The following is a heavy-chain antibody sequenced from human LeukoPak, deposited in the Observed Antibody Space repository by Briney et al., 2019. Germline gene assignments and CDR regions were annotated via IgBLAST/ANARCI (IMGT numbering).Heavy chain of an antibody. J-gene: IGHJ4*02. CDR1: GFTFSSYA. Sequence: GGSLRLSCAASGFTFSSYAMSWVRQAPGKGLEWVSAISGSGGSTYYADSVKGRFTISRDNSKNTVYLQMIILRAEDTAVYYCASHRVPAAGTSQFFDYWGQGTLVTVSS. D-gene: IGHD6-13*01. CDR2: ISGSGGST. V-gene: IGHV3-23*01. CDR3: ASHRVPAAGTSQFFDY.